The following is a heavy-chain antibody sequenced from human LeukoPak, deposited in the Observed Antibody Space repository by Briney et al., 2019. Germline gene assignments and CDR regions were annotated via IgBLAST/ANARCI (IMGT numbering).Heavy chain of an antibody. Sequence: GGSLRLSCAASEFSVGSNYMTWVRQAPGKGLEWVSVINSGGSTYYADSLKDRFTISRDNSKNTLYLQMNSLRAEDTAVYYCARGDGYNFYSDWGQGILVTVSS. D-gene: IGHD5-24*01. CDR1: EFSVGSNY. CDR3: ARGDGYNFYSD. J-gene: IGHJ4*02. V-gene: IGHV3-66*01. CDR2: INSGGST.